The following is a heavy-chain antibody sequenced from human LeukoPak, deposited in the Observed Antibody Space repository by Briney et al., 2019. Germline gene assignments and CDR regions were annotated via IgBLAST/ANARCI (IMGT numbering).Heavy chain of an antibody. V-gene: IGHV4-39*01. CDR2: IYYSGST. CDR1: GGSISSSSYY. CDR3: ARSYADYYFDY. D-gene: IGHD2-2*01. J-gene: IGHJ4*02. Sequence: SETLSLTCTVSGGSISSSSYYWGWIRQPPGKGLEWIGSIYYSGSTYYNPSLKSRVTISVDTSKNQFSLKLSSVTAVDTAVYYCARSYADYYFDYWGQGTLVTVSS.